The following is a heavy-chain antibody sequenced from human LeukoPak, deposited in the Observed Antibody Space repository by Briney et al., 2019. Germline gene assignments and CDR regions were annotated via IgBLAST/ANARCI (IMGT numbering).Heavy chain of an antibody. Sequence: PGGSLRLSCAASGFTFYAYAMTWGRQAPGKGLEWVSGIGGSGDSTIYADSVRGRFTISRDNSKDTLYLQMNNLRAEDTDIYYCAKDAWTYCRECSRGPTSLYYWGQGTLVTVSS. CDR2: IGGSGDST. D-gene: IGHD2-21*01. J-gene: IGHJ4*02. CDR3: AKDAWTYCRECSRGPTSLYY. CDR1: GFTFYAYA. V-gene: IGHV3-23*01.